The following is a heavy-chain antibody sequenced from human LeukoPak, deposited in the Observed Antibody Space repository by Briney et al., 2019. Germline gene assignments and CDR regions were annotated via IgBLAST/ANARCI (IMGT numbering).Heavy chain of an antibody. Sequence: PSETLFLTCTVSGGSISSYYWSWIRQPPGKGLEWIGYIYYSGSTNYNPSLKSRVTISVDTSKNQFSLKLSSVTAADTAVYYCARVGETAEFDPWGQGTLVTVSS. CDR1: GGSISSYY. CDR2: IYYSGST. D-gene: IGHD1-1*01. J-gene: IGHJ5*02. CDR3: ARVGETAEFDP. V-gene: IGHV4-59*01.